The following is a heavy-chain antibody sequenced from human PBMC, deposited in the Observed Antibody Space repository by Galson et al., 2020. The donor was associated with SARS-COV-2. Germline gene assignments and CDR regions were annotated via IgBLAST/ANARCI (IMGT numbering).Heavy chain of an antibody. CDR1: GFTFTSYA. CDR3: ARDGLKEGQVYSPGDY. CDR2: MSYHGNNK. D-gene: IGHD5-18*01. V-gene: IGHV3-30-3*01. J-gene: IGHJ4*02. Sequence: TGGSLRLSCAASGFTFTSYAMHWVRQAPGKGLEWVAVMSYHGNNKYYADSVKGRFTISRDISENTLYLQINSLTVEDTAVYYCARDGLKEGQVYSPGDYWGQGTLVTVSS.